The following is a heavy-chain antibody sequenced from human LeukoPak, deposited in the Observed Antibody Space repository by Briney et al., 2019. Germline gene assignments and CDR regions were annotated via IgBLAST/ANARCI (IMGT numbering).Heavy chain of an antibody. Sequence: ASVKVSCKASGGTFTSYYMHWVRQAPGQGLEWMGIINPSGGSTSYAQKFQGRVTMTRDTSTSTVYMELSSLRSEDTAVYYCAREHRHDILTGYYMYYFDYWGQGTLVTVSS. J-gene: IGHJ4*02. D-gene: IGHD3-9*01. CDR1: GGTFTSYY. V-gene: IGHV1-46*01. CDR3: AREHRHDILTGYYMYYFDY. CDR2: INPSGGST.